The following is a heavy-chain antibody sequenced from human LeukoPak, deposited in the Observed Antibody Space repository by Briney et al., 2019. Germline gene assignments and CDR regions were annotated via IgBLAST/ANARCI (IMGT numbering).Heavy chain of an antibody. V-gene: IGHV4-59*01. D-gene: IGHD2-8*01. Sequence: SETLSLTCTVSGGSISGYYWAWIRQPPGKVLEWIGYIHYSGNTNYNPSLKSRVTMSVDTSKNQFSLILTSVTAADTAVYYCTKVANGGLSDYWGQGTLVTVSS. CDR2: IHYSGNT. CDR3: TKVANGGLSDY. J-gene: IGHJ4*02. CDR1: GGSISGYY.